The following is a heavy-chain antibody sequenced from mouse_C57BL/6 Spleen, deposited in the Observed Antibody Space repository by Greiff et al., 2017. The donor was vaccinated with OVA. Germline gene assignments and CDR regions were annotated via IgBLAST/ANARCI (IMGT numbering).Heavy chain of an antibody. CDR3: ATGYYGNPRGFFDY. D-gene: IGHD2-1*01. V-gene: IGHV1-64*01. CDR2: IHPNSGST. CDR1: GYTFTSYW. J-gene: IGHJ2*01. Sequence: QVQLQQPGAELVKPGASVKLSCKASGYTFTSYWMHWVKQRPGQGLEWIGMIHPNSGSTNYNEKFKSKATLTVDTSSSTAYMQLSSLTSEDSAVYYCATGYYGNPRGFFDYWGQGTTLTVSS.